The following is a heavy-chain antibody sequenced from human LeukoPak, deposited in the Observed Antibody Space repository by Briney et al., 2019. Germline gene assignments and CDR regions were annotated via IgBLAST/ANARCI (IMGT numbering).Heavy chain of an antibody. CDR1: GFTFSSYW. V-gene: IGHV3-7*03. J-gene: IGHJ6*02. CDR2: IKQDGSEK. CDR3: AGVLTMVRGVIDYYYGMDV. Sequence: GGSLRLSCAASGFTFSSYWMSWVRQAPGKGLEWVANIKQDGSEKYYVDSVKGRFTISRDNAKNSLYLQMNSLRAEDTAVYYCAGVLTMVRGVIDYYYGMDVWGQGTTVTVSS. D-gene: IGHD3-10*01.